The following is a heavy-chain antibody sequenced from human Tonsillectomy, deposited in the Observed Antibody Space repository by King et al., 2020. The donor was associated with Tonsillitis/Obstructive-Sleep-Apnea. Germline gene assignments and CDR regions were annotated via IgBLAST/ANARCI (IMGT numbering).Heavy chain of an antibody. J-gene: IGHJ4*02. CDR3: ARDSMSHYFDSSAYYTFAY. CDR1: GYTFTTYG. Sequence: QLVQSGAEVKKPGASVKVSCKASGYTFTTYGISWVRQAPGQGLEWMGWISAYNGDTNYAQKLQGRVTMTTDTSTSTAYMGVRSLRSDDTAVYYCARDSMSHYFDSSAYYTFAYWGQGTLVTVPS. CDR2: ISAYNGDT. V-gene: IGHV1-18*01. D-gene: IGHD3-22*01.